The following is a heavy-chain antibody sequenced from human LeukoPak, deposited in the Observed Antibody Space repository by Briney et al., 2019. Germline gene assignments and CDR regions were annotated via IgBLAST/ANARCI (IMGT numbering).Heavy chain of an antibody. J-gene: IGHJ2*01. Sequence: ASVKVSCKASGYTFTSYDINWVRQATGQGLEWMGWMNPNGGNTGYAQKFQGRVTMTRNTSISTAYMELSSLRSEDTAVYYCARGAPDSKWGYFDLWGRGTLVTVSS. CDR2: MNPNGGNT. V-gene: IGHV1-8*01. D-gene: IGHD1-26*01. CDR1: GYTFTSYD. CDR3: ARGAPDSKWGYFDL.